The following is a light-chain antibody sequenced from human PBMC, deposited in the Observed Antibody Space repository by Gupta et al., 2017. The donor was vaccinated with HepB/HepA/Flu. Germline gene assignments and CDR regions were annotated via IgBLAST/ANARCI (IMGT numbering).Light chain of an antibody. CDR2: WAS. J-gene: IGKJ2*03. Sequence: DIVMSQSPDSLAVSLGERATITCKSSHTVFSSANRKNFLAWYQQKPGQPPRLLIYWASTRDFGVTDRFSGSGSGTEFTLTISSLQAEDGAVYFCQQYISSPLSFGQGTKVEIK. V-gene: IGKV4-1*01. CDR1: HTVFSSANRKNF. CDR3: QQYISSPLS.